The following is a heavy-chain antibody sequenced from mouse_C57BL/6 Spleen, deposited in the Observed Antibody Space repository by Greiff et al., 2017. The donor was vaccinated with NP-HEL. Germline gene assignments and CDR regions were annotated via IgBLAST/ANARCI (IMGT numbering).Heavy chain of an antibody. D-gene: IGHD1-1*01. CDR3: ARSPYYYGSRHLYFDV. J-gene: IGHJ1*03. V-gene: IGHV1-53*01. CDR2: INPSNGGT. CDR1: GYTFTSYW. Sequence: VQLQQPGTELVKPGASVKLSCKASGYTFTSYWMHWVKQRPGQGLEWIGNINPSNGGTNYNEKFKSKATLTVDKSSSPAYMQRSSLTSEDSAVYYCARSPYYYGSRHLYFDVWGTGTTVTVSS.